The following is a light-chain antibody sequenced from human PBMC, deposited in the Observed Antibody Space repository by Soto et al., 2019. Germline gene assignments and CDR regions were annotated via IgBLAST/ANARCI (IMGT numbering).Light chain of an antibody. CDR2: GAS. CDR3: QQYGSSRNT. Sequence: EIVLTQSPGTLSLSPGEGATLSCRASQSVDSNYLAWYQKKPGQAPRLLIYGASSRATVIPDRFSGSGSGTDFTLTISRLEPEDFAVYYCQQYGSSRNTFGGGTKVDIK. V-gene: IGKV3-20*01. J-gene: IGKJ4*01. CDR1: QSVDSNY.